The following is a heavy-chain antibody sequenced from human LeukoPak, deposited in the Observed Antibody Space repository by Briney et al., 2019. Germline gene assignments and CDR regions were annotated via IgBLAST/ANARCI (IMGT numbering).Heavy chain of an antibody. D-gene: IGHD2-2*01. Sequence: PGGSLRLSCAASGFTFSSYEMNWVRQAPGKGLEWVSYISSSGSTIYYADSVKGRFTISRDNAKNSLYLQMNSLRAEDTAVYYCARDNLRCSSTSCYEAVDYWGQETLVTVSS. V-gene: IGHV3-48*03. CDR3: ARDNLRCSSTSCYEAVDY. J-gene: IGHJ4*02. CDR2: ISSSGSTI. CDR1: GFTFSSYE.